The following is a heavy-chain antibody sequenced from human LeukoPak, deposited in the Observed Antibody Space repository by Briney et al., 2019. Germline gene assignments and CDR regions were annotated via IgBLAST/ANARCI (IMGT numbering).Heavy chain of an antibody. V-gene: IGHV4-34*01. CDR2: INHSGST. Sequence: SETLSLTCAVYGGSFSGYYWSWIRQPPGKGLEWIGEINHSGSTNYNPSLKSRVTISVDTSKNQFSLKLSSVTAADTAVYYCARGRGYYYYMDVWGKGTTVTVSS. CDR1: GGSFSGYY. CDR3: ARGRGYYYYMDV. J-gene: IGHJ6*03.